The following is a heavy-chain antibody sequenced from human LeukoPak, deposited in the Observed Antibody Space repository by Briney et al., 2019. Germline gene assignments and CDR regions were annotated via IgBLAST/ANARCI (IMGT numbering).Heavy chain of an antibody. V-gene: IGHV3-66*01. CDR1: GFTVTANY. D-gene: IGHD6-13*01. J-gene: IGHJ6*02. CDR2: IHSGGDT. Sequence: GGSLRLSCAASGFTVTANYMGWVRQAPGKGLEYVSLIHSGGDTYYTDSVEGRFTISRDNSKTTLYLQMNSLRVEDTAVYYCAGAVGYYYGLDVWGQGTTATVSS. CDR3: AGAVGYYYGLDV.